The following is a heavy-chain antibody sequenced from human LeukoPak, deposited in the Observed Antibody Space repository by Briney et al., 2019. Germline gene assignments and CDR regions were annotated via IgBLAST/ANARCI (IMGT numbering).Heavy chain of an antibody. CDR1: GFTFSSYG. D-gene: IGHD1-7*01. Sequence: GGSLRLSCAASGFTFSSYGMHWVRQAPGKGLEWVAFIRYDGSNKYYADSVKGRFTISRDNSKNTLYLQMNSLRAEDTAVYYCARVPNWNYDYWGQGTLVTVSS. CDR3: ARVPNWNYDY. V-gene: IGHV3-30*02. J-gene: IGHJ4*02. CDR2: IRYDGSNK.